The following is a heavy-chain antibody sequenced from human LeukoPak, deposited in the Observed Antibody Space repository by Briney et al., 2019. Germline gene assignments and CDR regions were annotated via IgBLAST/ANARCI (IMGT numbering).Heavy chain of an antibody. Sequence: PGRSLRLSCAASGFTVSSNYMSWVRQAPGKGLEWVSVIYRGGSTNYADSVKGRFTISRDNSKNTLYLQMNSLRAEDTAVYYCARETFYYYDSSDYYGIFDYWGQGTLVTVSS. CDR3: ARETFYYYDSSDYYGIFDY. D-gene: IGHD3-22*01. V-gene: IGHV3-66*01. CDR2: IYRGGST. CDR1: GFTVSSNY. J-gene: IGHJ4*02.